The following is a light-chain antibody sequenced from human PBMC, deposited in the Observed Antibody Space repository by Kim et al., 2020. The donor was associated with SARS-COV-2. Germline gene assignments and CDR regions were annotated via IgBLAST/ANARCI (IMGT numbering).Light chain of an antibody. J-gene: IGLJ3*02. V-gene: IGLV3-1*01. Sequence: SVSPGQTASITCSGDKLGDKYAFWYQQRPGQSPVLVIYQDNKRPSGIPERFSGSNSGNTATLTISGTQAMDEADYYCQAWDSSTWVFGGGTQLTVL. CDR2: QDN. CDR3: QAWDSSTWV. CDR1: KLGDKY.